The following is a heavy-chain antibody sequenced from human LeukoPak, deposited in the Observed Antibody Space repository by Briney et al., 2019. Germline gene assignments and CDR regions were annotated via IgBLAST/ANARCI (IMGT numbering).Heavy chain of an antibody. V-gene: IGHV4-59*01. CDR3: ARVSSYYESSGYHGDWFDP. CDR2: IYYSGST. CDR1: GGSISSYY. J-gene: IGHJ5*02. Sequence: PSETLSLTCTVSGGSISSYYWSWIRQPPGKGLEWIGYIYYSGSTNYNPSLKSRVTISVDTSKNQFSLKLSSVTAADTAVYYCARVSSYYESSGYHGDWFDPWGQGTLVTVSS. D-gene: IGHD3-22*01.